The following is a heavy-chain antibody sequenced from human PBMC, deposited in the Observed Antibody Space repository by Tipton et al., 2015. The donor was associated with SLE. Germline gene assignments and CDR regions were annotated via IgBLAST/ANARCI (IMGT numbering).Heavy chain of an antibody. CDR2: IYYSGST. CDR3: ARDDVRTVTRRGFDY. CDR1: GGSISSNTYY. D-gene: IGHD4-11*01. J-gene: IGHJ4*02. V-gene: IGHV4-39*07. Sequence: TLSLTCTVSGGSISSNTYYWGWIRQPPGKGLEWIGNIYYSGSTYYNPSLKSRVTISVDTSKNQFSLKLSSVTAADTAVYYCARDDVRTVTRRGFDYWGQGTLVTVSS.